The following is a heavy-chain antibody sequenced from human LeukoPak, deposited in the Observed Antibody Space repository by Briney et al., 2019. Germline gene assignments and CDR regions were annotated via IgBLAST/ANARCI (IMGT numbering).Heavy chain of an antibody. D-gene: IGHD3-10*01. CDR3: ASSVSYYGSGRPNDY. CDR1: GFTFDDYA. J-gene: IGHJ4*02. CDR2: ISGDGGST. Sequence: GGSLRLSCAASGFTFDDYAMHWVRQAPGKGLEWVSLISGDGGSTYYADSVKGRFTISRDNSQNSLYLQMNSLRTEDTALYYCASSVSYYGSGRPNDYWGQGTLVTVSS. V-gene: IGHV3-43*02.